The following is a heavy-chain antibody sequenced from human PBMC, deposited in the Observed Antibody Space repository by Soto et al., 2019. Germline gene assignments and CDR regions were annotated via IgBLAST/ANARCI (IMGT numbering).Heavy chain of an antibody. D-gene: IGHD2-2*01. CDR3: ARDVWHCSFNSCYFYGMDV. J-gene: IGHJ6*02. CDR2: ISSDGSIK. Sequence: QEQLVESGGGVVQPGRSLRLSCAASGFTFSTYTMHWLRQAPGKGLEWVTLISSDGSIKDFADSVKGRFTISRDNSKNTVFLQMNALRPEDSAVYYCARDVWHCSFNSCYFYGMDVWGQGTTVTVSS. CDR1: GFTFSTYT. V-gene: IGHV3-30-3*01.